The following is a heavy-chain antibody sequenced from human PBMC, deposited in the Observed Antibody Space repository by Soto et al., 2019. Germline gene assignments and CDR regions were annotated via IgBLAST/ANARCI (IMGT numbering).Heavy chain of an antibody. D-gene: IGHD2-21*01. CDR2: MNPNSGNT. V-gene: IGHV1-8*01. Sequence: ASVKVSCKAPGYTFTSYDINWVRQATGQGLEWMGWMNPNSGNTGYAQKFQGRVTMTRNTSISTAYTELSSLRSEDTAVYYCARCISGDYYYYFYMDVWGKGTTVTVSS. CDR3: ARCISGDYYYYFYMDV. J-gene: IGHJ6*03. CDR1: GYTFTSYD.